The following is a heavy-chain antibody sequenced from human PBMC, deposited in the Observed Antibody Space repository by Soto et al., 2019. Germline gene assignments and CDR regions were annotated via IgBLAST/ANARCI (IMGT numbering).Heavy chain of an antibody. CDR3: ARDPRGDYDTAAYFDS. D-gene: IGHD3-22*01. J-gene: IGHJ4*02. CDR1: GFTFTGYA. V-gene: IGHV3-30*04. Sequence: QVQLVESGGGVVQPGRSLRLSCEASGFTFTGYAMPWVRQAPGKGLEWVAITSFDERYKFYAASVKGRFTISRDNSKNTLYLQMDSLSPEDTARYFCARDPRGDYDTAAYFDSWGQGALVIVSS. CDR2: TSFDERYK.